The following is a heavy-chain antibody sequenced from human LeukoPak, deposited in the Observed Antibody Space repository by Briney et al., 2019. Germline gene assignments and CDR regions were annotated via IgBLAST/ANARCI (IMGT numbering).Heavy chain of an antibody. J-gene: IGHJ4*02. V-gene: IGHV1-8*01. CDR3: ARTASSGSPFDY. CDR1: GYTFTSHD. D-gene: IGHD6-19*01. Sequence: GASVKVSCKASGYTFTSHDINWVRQATGQGLEWMGWMSPNSGDTGYAQKFQGRVTITADESTSTAYMELSSLRSEDTAVYYCARTASSGSPFDYWGQGTLVTVSS. CDR2: MSPNSGDT.